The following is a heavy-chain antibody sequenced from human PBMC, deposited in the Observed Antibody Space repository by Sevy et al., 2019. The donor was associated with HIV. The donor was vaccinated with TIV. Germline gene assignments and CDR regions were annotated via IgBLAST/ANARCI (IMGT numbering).Heavy chain of an antibody. CDR1: GYSLSKLS. CDR3: ATVGLGYYSGSSYDQGDWFDP. D-gene: IGHD2-15*01. V-gene: IGHV1-24*01. J-gene: IGHJ5*02. CDR2: LDPGNGEI. Sequence: ASVKVSCKVFGYSLSKLSIHWVRQAPGKGLEWMGSLDPGNGEITYAQTLQGRVTMTEDTSTDTDYMELSGLTSEDTATYYCATVGLGYYSGSSYDQGDWFDPWGQGTLVTVSS.